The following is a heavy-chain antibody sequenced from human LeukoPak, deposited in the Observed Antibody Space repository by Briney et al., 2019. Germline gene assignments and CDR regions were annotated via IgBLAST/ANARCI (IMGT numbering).Heavy chain of an antibody. CDR2: ISYDGSNK. Sequence: GGSLRLSCAASGFTFSSYAMHWVRQAPGKGLEWVAVISYDGSNKYYADSVKGRFTISRDNAKNTLYLQMNSLRAEDTAVYYCARAVYSSSWYEDYWGQGTLVTVSS. D-gene: IGHD6-13*01. CDR1: GFTFSSYA. J-gene: IGHJ4*02. V-gene: IGHV3-30-3*01. CDR3: ARAVYSSSWYEDY.